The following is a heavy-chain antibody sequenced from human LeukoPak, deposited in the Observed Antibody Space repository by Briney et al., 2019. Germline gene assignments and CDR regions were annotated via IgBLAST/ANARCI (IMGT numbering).Heavy chain of an antibody. CDR3: AREYGDYAGTDY. CDR2: ISYDGSNK. J-gene: IGHJ4*02. CDR1: GFTFSSYA. Sequence: GGSLRLSCAASGFTFSSYAMHWVRQAPGKGLEWVAVISYDGSNKYYADSVKGRFAISRDNSKNTLYLQMNSLRAEDTAVYYCAREYGDYAGTDYWGQGTLVTVSS. D-gene: IGHD4-17*01. V-gene: IGHV3-30*09.